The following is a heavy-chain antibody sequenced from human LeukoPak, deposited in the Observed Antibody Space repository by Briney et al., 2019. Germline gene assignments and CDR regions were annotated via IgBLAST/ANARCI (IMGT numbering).Heavy chain of an antibody. J-gene: IGHJ6*03. CDR2: IYHSGST. Sequence: KPSGTLSLTCAVSGGSISSSNWWSWVRQPPGKGLEWIGEIYHSGSTNYNPSLKSRVTISVDTSKNQISLKLSSVTAADTAVYCARDAGSGWYGRDYYYMYVWSKGTTVTVSS. V-gene: IGHV4-4*02. CDR1: GGSISSSNW. CDR3: ARDAGSGWYGRDYYYMYV. D-gene: IGHD6-19*01.